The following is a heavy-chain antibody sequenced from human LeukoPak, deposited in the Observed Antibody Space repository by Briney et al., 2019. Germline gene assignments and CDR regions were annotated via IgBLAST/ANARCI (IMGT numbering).Heavy chain of an antibody. J-gene: IGHJ3*02. CDR2: INHSGST. CDR1: GGSFSGYY. V-gene: IGHV4-34*01. CDR3: ARRWMGAYCSTTSCYRQTNAFDI. Sequence: PSETLSLTCAVYGGSFSGYYWSWIRQPPGKGLEWIGEINHSGSTDCNPSLKSRVTISVDTSKNQFSLRLSSVTAADTAVYYCARRWMGAYCSTTSCYRQTNAFDIWGQGTMVTVSS. D-gene: IGHD2-2*01.